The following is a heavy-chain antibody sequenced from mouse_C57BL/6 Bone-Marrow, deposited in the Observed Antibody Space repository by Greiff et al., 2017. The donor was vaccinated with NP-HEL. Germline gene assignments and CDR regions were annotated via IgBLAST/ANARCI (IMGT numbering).Heavy chain of an antibody. J-gene: IGHJ4*01. CDR2: IYPRSGNT. D-gene: IGHD1-1*02. CDR1: GYTFTSYG. CDR3: ARSGWMGDY. Sequence: VKLMESGAELARPGASVKLSCKASGYTFTSYGISWVKQRTGQGLEWIGEIYPRSGNTYYNEKFKGKATLTADKSSSTAYMELRSLTSEDSAVYFCARSGWMGDYWGQGTSVTVSS. V-gene: IGHV1-81*01.